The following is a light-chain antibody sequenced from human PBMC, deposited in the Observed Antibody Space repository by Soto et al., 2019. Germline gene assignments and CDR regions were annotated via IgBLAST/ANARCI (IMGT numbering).Light chain of an antibody. J-gene: IGLJ3*02. CDR1: SGDVGGYDS. CDR3: SVWDDSLSAWV. V-gene: IGLV2-11*01. CDR2: DVN. Sequence: QSALTQPRSVSGSPGQSVTISCLGTSGDVGGYDSVSWYQQHPGKAPRLLIYDVNKRPSGVPARFSGSKSGNTASLTISGLQAEDEADYYCSVWDDSLSAWVFGGGTKLTVL.